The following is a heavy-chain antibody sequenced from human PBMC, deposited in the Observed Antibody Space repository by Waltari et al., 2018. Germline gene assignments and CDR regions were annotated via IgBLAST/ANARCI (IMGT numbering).Heavy chain of an antibody. CDR3: ARGQQSAFDI. CDR2: INHSGST. V-gene: IGHV4-34*01. J-gene: IGHJ3*02. Sequence: QVQLQQWGAGLLKPSETLSLTCAVYGGSFSGYYWSWIRQPPGKGLEWIGEINHSGSTNYNPSLKSRVTISVDTSKNQFSLKLSSVTAADTAVYYCARGQQSAFDIWGQGTMVTVSS. CDR1: GGSFSGYY. D-gene: IGHD6-13*01.